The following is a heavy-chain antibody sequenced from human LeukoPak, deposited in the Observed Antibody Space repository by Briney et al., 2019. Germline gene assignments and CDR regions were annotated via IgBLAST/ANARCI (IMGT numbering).Heavy chain of an antibody. CDR3: ARSLYGVNYGDAFDI. CDR1: GFTFSSDS. V-gene: IGHV3-21*01. CDR2: ISSSSSHI. D-gene: IGHD4-23*01. J-gene: IGHJ3*02. Sequence: PGWSLRLYCAGSGFTFSSDSMNWVRQAAGKGLEWDSSISSSSSHIYSAGSVQGRFPIARDNGTNSLYLQVNSLRAADMAVYYCARSLYGVNYGDAFDIWGQGTMVTVSS.